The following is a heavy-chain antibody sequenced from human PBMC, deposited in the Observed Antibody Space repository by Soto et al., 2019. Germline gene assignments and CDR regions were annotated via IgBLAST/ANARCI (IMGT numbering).Heavy chain of an antibody. D-gene: IGHD6-13*01. CDR2: ISAYNGNT. J-gene: IGHJ4*02. V-gene: IGHV1-18*01. Sequence: QVQLVQSGAEVKKPGASVKVSCKASGYTFTSYGISWVRQAPGQGLEWMGWISAYNGNTNYTQKLQGRVTMTTDTSTNTAYMELRSLRSDEPAVYYCARDLAAAGPFDYWGQGNLVTVSS. CDR3: ARDLAAAGPFDY. CDR1: GYTFTSYG.